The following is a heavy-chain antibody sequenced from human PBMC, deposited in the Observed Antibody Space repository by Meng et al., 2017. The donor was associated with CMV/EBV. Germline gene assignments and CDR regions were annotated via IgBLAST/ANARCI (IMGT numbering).Heavy chain of an antibody. D-gene: IGHD6-19*01. Sequence: GESLKISCAASGFTFSSYSMNWVRQAPGKGLEWVSSISSSSSYIYYADSVKGRFTISRDNAKNSLYLQMNSLRADDPAVYYCARGYSSGWSYYFDYWGQGTLVTVSS. CDR1: GFTFSSYS. J-gene: IGHJ4*02. CDR2: ISSSSSYI. CDR3: ARGYSSGWSYYFDY. V-gene: IGHV3-21*01.